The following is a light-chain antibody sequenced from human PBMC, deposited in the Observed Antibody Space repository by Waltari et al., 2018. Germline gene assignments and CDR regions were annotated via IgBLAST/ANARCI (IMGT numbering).Light chain of an antibody. Sequence: APLPPPAAAASPARPATTFSTATTSDVGGCNYVSLYQQHPGKAPKLIIYEVSRRPSGVSNRFSGSKSGNTASLTISGLQAEDEADYYCCSYAGSSTWVFGGGTKLTVL. CDR2: EVS. CDR3: CSYAGSSTWV. V-gene: IGLV2-8*01. CDR1: TSDVGGCNY. J-gene: IGLJ2*01.